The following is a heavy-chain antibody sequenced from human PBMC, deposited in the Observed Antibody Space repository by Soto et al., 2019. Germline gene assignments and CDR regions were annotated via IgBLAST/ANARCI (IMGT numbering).Heavy chain of an antibody. J-gene: IGHJ4*02. CDR1: GGSFSGYY. Sequence: SETLSLTCAVYGGSFSGYYWSWIRQPPGKGLEWIGEINHSGSTNYNPSLKSRVTISVDTPKNQFSLKLSSVTAADTAVYYCAKKKGYWYFDYWGQGTLVTVSS. CDR3: AKKKGYWYFDY. D-gene: IGHD2-15*01. V-gene: IGHV4-34*01. CDR2: INHSGST.